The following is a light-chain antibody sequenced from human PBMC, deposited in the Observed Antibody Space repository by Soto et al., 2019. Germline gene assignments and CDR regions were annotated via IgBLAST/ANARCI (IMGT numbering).Light chain of an antibody. CDR2: EVS. CDR1: SSDVGGYNY. CDR3: SSYTSSSTPLWV. V-gene: IGLV2-14*01. J-gene: IGLJ3*02. Sequence: QSALTQPASVSGSPGQSITISCTGTSSDVGGYNYVSWYQQHPGNAPKLMIYEVSNRPSGVSNRFSGSKSGNTASLTISGLQAEDEADYYCSSYTSSSTPLWVFGGGTKLTVL.